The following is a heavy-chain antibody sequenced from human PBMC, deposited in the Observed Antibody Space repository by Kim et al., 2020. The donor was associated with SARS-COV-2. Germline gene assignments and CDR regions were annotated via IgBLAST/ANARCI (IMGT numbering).Heavy chain of an antibody. CDR1: GGSISNGDYY. D-gene: IGHD5-18*01. J-gene: IGHJ3*02. Sequence: SETLSLTCTVSGGSISNGDYYWSWIRQPPGKGLEWIGYIYYSGSTYYNPSLESRVSISVDTSKNQFSLKLSSVTAADTAVYYCARAIRGYTYGLGRTVDAFDIWGQGTMVTVSS. V-gene: IGHV4-30-4*01. CDR2: IYYSGST. CDR3: ARAIRGYTYGLGRTVDAFDI.